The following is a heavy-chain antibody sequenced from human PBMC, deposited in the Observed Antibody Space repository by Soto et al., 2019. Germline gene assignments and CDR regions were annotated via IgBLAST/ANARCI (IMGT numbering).Heavy chain of an antibody. J-gene: IGHJ6*02. CDR1: GYTFTSYY. Sequence: ASVKVSCKASGYTFTSYYMHWVRQAPGQGLEWMGIINPSGGSTSYAQKFQGRVTMTRDTSTSTVYMELSSLRSEDTAVYYCARIPLIAAAGTYYYYGMDVWGQGTTVTVSS. V-gene: IGHV1-46*01. D-gene: IGHD6-13*01. CDR3: ARIPLIAAAGTYYYYGMDV. CDR2: INPSGGST.